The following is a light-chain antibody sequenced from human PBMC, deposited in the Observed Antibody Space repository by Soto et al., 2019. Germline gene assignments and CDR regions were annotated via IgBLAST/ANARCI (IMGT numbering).Light chain of an antibody. V-gene: IGKV3-15*01. CDR2: GAS. CDR3: QQYNNWPPIT. J-gene: IGKJ5*01. Sequence: ETVMTQSPATLPVSPGERATLSCRASQSVRSNLAWYQQKPGQAPRLLIYGASTRATGVPARFSGSGSGTEFTLTINSLQSEDFAVYYCQQYNNWPPITFGQGTRLEIK. CDR1: QSVRSN.